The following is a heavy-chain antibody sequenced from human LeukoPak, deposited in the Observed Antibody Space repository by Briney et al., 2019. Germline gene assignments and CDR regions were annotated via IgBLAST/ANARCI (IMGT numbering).Heavy chain of an antibody. Sequence: GASVKVSCEASGYTFTSYDINWVRQATGQGLEWMGWMNPNSGNTGYAQKFQGRVTMTRNTSISTAYMELSSLRSEDTAVYYCARGQGYCSSTSCRLYWFDPWGPGTLVTVSS. CDR2: MNPNSGNT. CDR3: ARGQGYCSSTSCRLYWFDP. J-gene: IGHJ5*02. CDR1: GYTFTSYD. V-gene: IGHV1-8*01. D-gene: IGHD2-2*01.